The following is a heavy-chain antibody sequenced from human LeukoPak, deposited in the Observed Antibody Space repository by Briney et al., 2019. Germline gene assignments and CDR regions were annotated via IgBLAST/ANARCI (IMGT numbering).Heavy chain of an antibody. V-gene: IGHV3-21*01. CDR3: ARVVVVPAAIYYYGMDV. D-gene: IGHD2-2*02. Sequence: GGSLRLSCAASGFTFSSYSMTWVRQAPGKGLEWVSSISSSSSYIYYADSVKGRFTISRDNAKNSLYLQMNSLRAEDTAVYYCARVVVVPAAIYYYGMDVWGQGTTVTVSS. CDR2: ISSSSSYI. CDR1: GFTFSSYS. J-gene: IGHJ6*02.